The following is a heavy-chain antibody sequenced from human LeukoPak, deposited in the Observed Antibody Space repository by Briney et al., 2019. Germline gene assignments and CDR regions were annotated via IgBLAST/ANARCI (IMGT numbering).Heavy chain of an antibody. Sequence: GGSLRLSCAASGFTFSSYWMSCVRQAPGKGLEWVANIKQDGSEKYYVDSVKGRFTISRDNAKNSLYLQMNSLRAEDTAVYYCARDRDQQLPRYYYYGMDVWGQGTTVTVSS. CDR3: ARDRDQQLPRYYYYGMDV. V-gene: IGHV3-7*04. CDR1: GFTFSSYW. CDR2: IKQDGSEK. D-gene: IGHD6-13*01. J-gene: IGHJ6*02.